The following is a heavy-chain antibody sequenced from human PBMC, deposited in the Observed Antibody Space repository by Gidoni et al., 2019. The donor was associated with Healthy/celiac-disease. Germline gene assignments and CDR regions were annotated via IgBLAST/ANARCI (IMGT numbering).Heavy chain of an antibody. D-gene: IGHD4-17*01. CDR3: ARPFYGEGSGGAFDI. Sequence: EVQLVQSGAEVKKPGESLQISCQGSGYSFTRYWIGWVRQMPGNGLAWRGIIYPGDSDTRYSPSCQGQVTISADKSISTAYRQWSSLKASDTAMYYCARPFYGEGSGGAFDIWGQGTMVTVSS. V-gene: IGHV5-51*01. J-gene: IGHJ3*02. CDR1: GYSFTRYW. CDR2: IYPGDSDT.